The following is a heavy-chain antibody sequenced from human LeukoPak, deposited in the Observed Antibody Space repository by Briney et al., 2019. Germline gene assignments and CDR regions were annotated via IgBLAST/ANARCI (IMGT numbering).Heavy chain of an antibody. V-gene: IGHV4-4*02. CDR1: GGSISSSNW. J-gene: IGHJ6*03. CDR3: ARDKDQLLWFGELTFTYYMDV. CDR2: IYHSGST. D-gene: IGHD3-10*01. Sequence: PSETLSLTCAVSGGSISSSNWWSWVRQPPGKGLEWIGEIYHSGSTNYNPSLKSRVTISVDKSKNQFSLKLSSVTAADTAVYYCARDKDQLLWFGELTFTYYMDVWGKGTTVTVSS.